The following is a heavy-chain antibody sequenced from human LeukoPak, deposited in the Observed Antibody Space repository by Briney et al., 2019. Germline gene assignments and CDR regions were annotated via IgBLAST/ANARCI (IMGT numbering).Heavy chain of an antibody. D-gene: IGHD1-26*01. CDR1: GGSISSYY. J-gene: IGHJ6*02. Sequence: SETLSLTCTVSGGSISSYYWSWIRQPPGKGLEWIGYIYYSGSTNYNPSLKSRVTISVDTSKNNFSLKLSSVTAADTAVYYCARHGIAEVYYGMDVWGQGTTVTVSS. V-gene: IGHV4-59*08. CDR3: ARHGIAEVYYGMDV. CDR2: IYYSGST.